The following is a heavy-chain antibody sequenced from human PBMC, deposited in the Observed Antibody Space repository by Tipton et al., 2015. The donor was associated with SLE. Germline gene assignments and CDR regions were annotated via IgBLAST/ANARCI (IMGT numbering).Heavy chain of an antibody. V-gene: IGHV4-4*07. Sequence: TLSLTCTVSGGSISSHYWSWIRQPAGKGLEWIGRIYISGSGSINYNPSLKSRVTMSVDTSKNQVSLKLNSVTAADAAVYYCARAGGVEMATINYWGQGTLVTVSS. CDR2: IYISGSGSI. J-gene: IGHJ4*02. CDR3: ARAGGVEMATINY. D-gene: IGHD5-24*01. CDR1: GGSISSHY.